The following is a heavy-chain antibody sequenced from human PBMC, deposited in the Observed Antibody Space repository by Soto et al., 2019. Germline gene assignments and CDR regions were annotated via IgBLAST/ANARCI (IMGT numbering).Heavy chain of an antibody. Sequence: PSETLSLTCAVYGVSFSDYSWTWIRQPPGKALEWVGFIYYNGSTQYNPSLKSRVAMSVDTSKNQFSLKLNSVTAADTAVYYCAREPSWSGYFEFWGQGALVTVSS. J-gene: IGHJ4*02. D-gene: IGHD3-3*01. CDR1: GVSFSDYS. CDR3: AREPSWSGYFEF. V-gene: IGHV4-59*01. CDR2: IYYNGST.